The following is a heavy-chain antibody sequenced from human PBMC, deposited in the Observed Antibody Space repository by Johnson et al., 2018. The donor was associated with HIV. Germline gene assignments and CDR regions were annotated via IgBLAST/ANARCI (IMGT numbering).Heavy chain of an antibody. V-gene: IGHV3-7*01. Sequence: VQLVESGGGLVQPGGSLRLSCAASGFTFSSYWMSWVRQAPGKGLEWVANIKQDGSEKYYVDSVKGRFTISRDNAKNSLYLQMNSLRAEDTAVYYCAKDKFMFVENPVDAFDVWGQGTMVTFSS. CDR2: IKQDGSEK. CDR3: AKDKFMFVENPVDAFDV. D-gene: IGHD3-10*02. J-gene: IGHJ3*01. CDR1: GFTFSSYW.